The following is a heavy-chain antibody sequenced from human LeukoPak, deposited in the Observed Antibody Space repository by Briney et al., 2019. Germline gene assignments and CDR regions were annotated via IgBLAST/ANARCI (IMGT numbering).Heavy chain of an antibody. D-gene: IGHD1-26*01. V-gene: IGHV3-48*01. CDR2: ITNSGNSK. CDR1: EFTFSSYS. Sequence: PGGSLRLSCAASEFTFSSYSMNWVRQAPGKGLEWVSYITNSGNSKSYADSVKGRFTISRDNTKNSLYLQMNGLRAEDTAVYYCARDSGSGNNDYWGQGTLVTVSP. J-gene: IGHJ4*02. CDR3: ARDSGSGNNDY.